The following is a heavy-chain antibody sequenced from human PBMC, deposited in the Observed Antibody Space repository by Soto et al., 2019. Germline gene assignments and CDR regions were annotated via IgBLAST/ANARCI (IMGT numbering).Heavy chain of an antibody. Sequence: QVQLVQSGAEVKKPGASVKVSCKASGYTFTSYGISWVRQAPGQGLEWMGWISGDNGNTNYAQKFQGRVTMTTDTSTSTDYMELRSLRSDDTAVYYCAREGKYCIGTSCYVSYWGQGTLVTVSS. CDR3: AREGKYCIGTSCYVSY. D-gene: IGHD2-2*01. J-gene: IGHJ4*02. V-gene: IGHV1-18*01. CDR2: ISGDNGNT. CDR1: GYTFTSYG.